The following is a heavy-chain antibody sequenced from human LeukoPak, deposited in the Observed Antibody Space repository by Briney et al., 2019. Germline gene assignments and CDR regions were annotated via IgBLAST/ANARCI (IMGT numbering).Heavy chain of an antibody. V-gene: IGHV4-39*01. D-gene: IGHD1-26*01. CDR3: ARGHRVGATTMGFIP. CDR1: GGSISSSSYF. Sequence: SETLSLTCTVSGGSISSSSYFWGRIRQPPGKGLEWLGTIYYSGSTYYNPSLKSRVTISVDTSKNQFSLKLSSVTAADTAVYYCARGHRVGATTMGFIPWGQGTLVTVSS. J-gene: IGHJ4*02. CDR2: IYYSGST.